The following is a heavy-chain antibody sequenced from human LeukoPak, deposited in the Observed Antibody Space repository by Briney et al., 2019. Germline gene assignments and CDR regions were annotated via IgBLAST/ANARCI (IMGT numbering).Heavy chain of an antibody. V-gene: IGHV7-4-1*02. CDR1: GYTFTNYG. J-gene: IGHJ4*02. Sequence: ASVKVSCKAFGYTFTNYGISWVRQAPGQGREWMGWINTNTGNPTYAQGFTGRFVFSLDASVSTAYLQISSLTAEDTAVYYCARNSIFGVIWDWGQGTLVTVSS. CDR2: INTNTGNP. CDR3: ARNSIFGVIWD. D-gene: IGHD3-3*01.